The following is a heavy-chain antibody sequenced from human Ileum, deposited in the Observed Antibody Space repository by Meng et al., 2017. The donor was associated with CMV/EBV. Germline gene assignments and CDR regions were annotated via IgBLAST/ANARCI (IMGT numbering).Heavy chain of an antibody. V-gene: IGHV4-30-4*08. J-gene: IGHJ5*02. CDR1: GASIRSGDYY. CDR3: ARFRIAALGNLFDP. Sequence: QLQLRESGPGLVQPSQTLSLSCTVSGASIRSGDYYWSWIRQPPGKGLEWIGYIFFSGNTYYNPSLNNRVIISIDTPRNQFSLKVDSVTAADAAVYYCARFRIAALGNLFDPWGHGTLVTVSS. CDR2: IFFSGNT. D-gene: IGHD6-13*01.